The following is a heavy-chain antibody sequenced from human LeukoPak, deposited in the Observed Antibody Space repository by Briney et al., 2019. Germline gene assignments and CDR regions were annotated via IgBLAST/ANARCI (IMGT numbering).Heavy chain of an antibody. D-gene: IGHD4-17*01. Sequence: GGSLRLTCAASGFSFSDYTMNWVRQAPGKGLEWVSGISWNSGSMGYADSVKGRFTISRDNAKNSLYLQMNSLRAEDTALYYCAKAYGDYYGMDVWGQGTTVTVSS. J-gene: IGHJ6*02. CDR3: AKAYGDYYGMDV. CDR2: ISWNSGSM. CDR1: GFSFSDYT. V-gene: IGHV3-9*01.